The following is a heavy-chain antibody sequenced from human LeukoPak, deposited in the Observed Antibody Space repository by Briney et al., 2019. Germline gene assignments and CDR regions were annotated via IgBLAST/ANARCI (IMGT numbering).Heavy chain of an antibody. V-gene: IGHV4-39*01. Sequence: SETLSLTCTVTGGSISSGDYYWSWLRQPPGKGLEWIASIYSGGMTFCSPSLKSRLTISADTSRNHFSLRLSSVTAADTALYFCVRHFDHPTAYFDSWGQGSLVTVSS. CDR3: VRHFDHPTAYFDS. CDR1: GGSISSGDYY. CDR2: IYSGGMT. J-gene: IGHJ4*02. D-gene: IGHD1-14*01.